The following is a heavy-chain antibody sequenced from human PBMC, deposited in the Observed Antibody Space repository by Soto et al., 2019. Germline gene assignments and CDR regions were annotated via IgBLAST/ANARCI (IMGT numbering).Heavy chain of an antibody. Sequence: QVQLVQSGAEVKKPGASVKVSCKASGYTFTSYYMHWGRQAPGQGLEWTGIINPSGGSTSYAQKFQGRVPMTRDTATITVYMELSSLRSEDTAVYYCEQTRSCYDYWGQGTLVTVAS. CDR2: INPSGGST. V-gene: IGHV1-46*01. D-gene: IGHD3-22*01. CDR3: EQTRSCYDY. J-gene: IGHJ4*02. CDR1: GYTFTSYY.